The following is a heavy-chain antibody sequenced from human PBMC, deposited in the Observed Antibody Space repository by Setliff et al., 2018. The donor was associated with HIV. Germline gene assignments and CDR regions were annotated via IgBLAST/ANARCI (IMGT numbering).Heavy chain of an antibody. J-gene: IGHJ4*02. CDR1: GFTFSSYW. V-gene: IGHV3-74*01. CDR3: ARTREPDPFDYDRSAFRSV. D-gene: IGHD3-22*01. CDR2: INSDGRAM. Sequence: GGSLRLSCAASGFTFSSYWMHWVRQAPGKGLVWVSVINSDGRAMTYADSVKGRFTMSRDNAKKTLYLQMNSLRAEDTAVYYCARTREPDPFDYDRSAFRSVWGQGTLVTVSS.